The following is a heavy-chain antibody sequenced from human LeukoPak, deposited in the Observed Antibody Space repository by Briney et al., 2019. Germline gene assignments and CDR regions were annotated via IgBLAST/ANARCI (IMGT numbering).Heavy chain of an antibody. CDR1: GFSFSRYY. CDR3: ARQGYDSGFDY. V-gene: IGHV3-66*04. CDR2: LFSGGTT. Sequence: GGSLRLSCAASGFSFSRYYMSWLRQPPGKGLEWVSVLFSGGTTYYADSVKDRFSISRDSSSETLFLQMNSLRADGTAVYYCARQGYDSGFDYWGHGTKVTVSS. D-gene: IGHD3-16*01. J-gene: IGHJ4*01.